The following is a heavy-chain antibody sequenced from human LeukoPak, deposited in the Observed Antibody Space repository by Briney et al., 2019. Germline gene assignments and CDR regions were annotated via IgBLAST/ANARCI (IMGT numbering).Heavy chain of an antibody. Sequence: GSSVKVSCKSSGGTFSSYAISWVRQAPGQGLEWMGGIIPIFGTANYAQKSQGRVTITTDESTSTAYMELSSLRSEDTAVYYCARSSGPMSQHMDVWGKGTTVTVSS. V-gene: IGHV1-69*05. CDR1: GGTFSSYA. CDR3: ARSSGPMSQHMDV. J-gene: IGHJ6*03. D-gene: IGHD3-10*01. CDR2: IIPIFGTA.